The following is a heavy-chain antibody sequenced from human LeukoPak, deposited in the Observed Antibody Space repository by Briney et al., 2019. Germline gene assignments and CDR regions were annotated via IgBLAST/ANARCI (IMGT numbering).Heavy chain of an antibody. CDR2: IIAYNGNT. CDR3: ARSSTYYYDDAFDI. D-gene: IGHD3-22*01. Sequence: GASVKDSCKASGYSFTSYGISWVQQAPGQGLEWMGWIIAYNGNTNYAQKLQGRVTMTTDTSTSSAYMELRSLRSHDTAVYYCARSSTYYYDDAFDIWGQGTMVTVSS. CDR1: GYSFTSYG. J-gene: IGHJ3*02. V-gene: IGHV1-18*01.